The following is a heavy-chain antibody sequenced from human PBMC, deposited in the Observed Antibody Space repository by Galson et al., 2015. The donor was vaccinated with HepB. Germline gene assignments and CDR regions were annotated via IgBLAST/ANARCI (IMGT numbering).Heavy chain of an antibody. J-gene: IGHJ4*02. V-gene: IGHV3-30-3*01. Sequence: SLRLSCAASGFTFSSYAMHWVRQAPGKGLEWVAVISYDGSNKYYADSVKGRFTISRDNSKNTLYLQMNSLRAEDTAVYYCARDGVVEYQPLYYFDYWGQGTLVTVSS. CDR2: ISYDGSNK. CDR1: GFTFSSYA. CDR3: ARDGVVEYQPLYYFDY. D-gene: IGHD2-2*01.